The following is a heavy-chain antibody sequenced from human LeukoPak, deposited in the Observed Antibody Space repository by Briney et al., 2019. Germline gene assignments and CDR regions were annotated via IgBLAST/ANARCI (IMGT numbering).Heavy chain of an antibody. Sequence: GESLKISCKGSGYNFTNYWIGWVRQMPGKGLEWMGIIYPGDSDTRYSPSFQGQVTISADKSISTAYLQWSSLKASDTAMYYCARHPYTTYCISSSCYRWFDPWGQGTLVTVSS. CDR1: GYNFTNYW. CDR2: IYPGDSDT. CDR3: ARHPYTTYCISSSCYRWFDP. J-gene: IGHJ5*02. D-gene: IGHD2-2*02. V-gene: IGHV5-51*01.